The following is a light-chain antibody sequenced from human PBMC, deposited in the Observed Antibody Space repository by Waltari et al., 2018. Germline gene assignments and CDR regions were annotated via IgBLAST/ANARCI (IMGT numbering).Light chain of an antibody. J-gene: IGLJ1*01. CDR2: DDS. CDR1: SSDIGSFNY. Sequence: QSALTQPASVSGSPGQSITISCTGTSSDIGSFNYVSWYQQYPGKAPKLIIFDDSNRPSGISDRFSGSKSGNTASLTISGLQAEDEADYICTSYTTTDTLYVFGTGTQVTVL. CDR3: TSYTTTDTLYV. V-gene: IGLV2-14*03.